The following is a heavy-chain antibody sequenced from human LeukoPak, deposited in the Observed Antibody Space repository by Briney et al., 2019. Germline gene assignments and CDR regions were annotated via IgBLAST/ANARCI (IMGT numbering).Heavy chain of an antibody. J-gene: IGHJ5*02. Sequence: GGSLRLSCVASGFTFSSYAMHWVRQTPGKGLEWVSYISSSGSTIYYADSVKGRFTISRDNAKNSLYLQMNSLRAEDTAVYYCARDLRFLEWLRVGFDPWGQGTLVTVSS. V-gene: IGHV3-48*04. CDR2: ISSSGSTI. D-gene: IGHD3-3*01. CDR1: GFTFSSYA. CDR3: ARDLRFLEWLRVGFDP.